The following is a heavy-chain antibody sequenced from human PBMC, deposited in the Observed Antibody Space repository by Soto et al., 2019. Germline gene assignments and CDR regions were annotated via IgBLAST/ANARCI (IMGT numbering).Heavy chain of an antibody. D-gene: IGHD1-1*01. J-gene: IGHJ6*02. V-gene: IGHV3-33*01. CDR3: ARAGTGYYYYYGMDV. Sequence: AGGSLRLSCAASGFTFSSYGMHWVRQAPGKGLEWVAVIWYDGSNKYYADSVKGRFTISRDNSKNTLYLQMNSLRAEDTAVYYCARAGTGYYYYYGMDVWGQGTTVTVSS. CDR2: IWYDGSNK. CDR1: GFTFSSYG.